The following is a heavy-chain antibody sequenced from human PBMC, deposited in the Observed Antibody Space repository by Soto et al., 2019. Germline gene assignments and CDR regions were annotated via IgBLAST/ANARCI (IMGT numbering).Heavy chain of an antibody. Sequence: QVQLVQSGAEVKKPGASVKVSCKASGYTFTGYNMHWVRQAPGQGLEWMGWINPNSGGTNYAQKFQGRVTMTRDTSISAAYMELSRLRSDDTAVYYCARDRRAYGASRRGRDVWCQGTTFTVSS. CDR1: GYTFTGYN. CDR2: INPNSGGT. V-gene: IGHV1-2*02. J-gene: IGHJ6*02. CDR3: ARDRRAYGASRRGRDV. D-gene: IGHD4-17*01.